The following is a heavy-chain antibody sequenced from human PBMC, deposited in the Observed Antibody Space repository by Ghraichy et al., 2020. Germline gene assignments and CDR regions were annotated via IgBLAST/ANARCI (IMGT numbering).Heavy chain of an antibody. D-gene: IGHD3-16*01. CDR2: VHYSGST. CDR1: GGSINIGDYY. CDR3: AGGELGKGAY. J-gene: IGHJ4*02. Sequence: SETLSLTCTVSGGSINIGDYYWSWIRQLPGNGLEWLGYVHYSGSTYYNPSLKSRLTIPLDTSRNQFSMKLVSMTASDTALYYCAGGELGKGAYWGQGALVSVSS. V-gene: IGHV4-31*03.